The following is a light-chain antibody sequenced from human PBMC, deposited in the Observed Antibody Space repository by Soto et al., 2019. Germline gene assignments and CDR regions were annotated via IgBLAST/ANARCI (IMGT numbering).Light chain of an antibody. CDR3: QQYNDWPRT. CDR2: AAS. V-gene: IGKV3-15*01. CDR1: QSVGIN. J-gene: IGKJ1*01. Sequence: TQSPSILSLSVGERVTISWRASQSVGINVAWYQQQPGQAPRLLIYAASTRATGSPDRFSARGSATEVTFTTSSLKSADFAASYCQQYNDWPRTVGQGTKVDIK.